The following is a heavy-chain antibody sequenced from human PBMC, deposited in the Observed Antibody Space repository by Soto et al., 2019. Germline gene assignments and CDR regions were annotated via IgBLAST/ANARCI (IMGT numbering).Heavy chain of an antibody. J-gene: IGHJ4*02. CDR1: GFIFRSYS. CDR2: ITSSSAYI. CDR3: KRDIPRTSFDL. V-gene: IGHV3-21*06. Sequence: GSLRLSCAASGFIFRSYSMAWVRQAPGKGLEWLSYITSSSAYIYYADSVRGRFTISRANAQNSVYLHVNNRTAEGTAVHYGKRDIPRTSFDLWGQGTLVTVSS. D-gene: IGHD2-21*01.